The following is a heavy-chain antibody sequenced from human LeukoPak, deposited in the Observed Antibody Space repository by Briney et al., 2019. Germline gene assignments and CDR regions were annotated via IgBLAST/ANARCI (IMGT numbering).Heavy chain of an antibody. Sequence: PSETLSLTCAVYGGSFSGYYWSWIRQLPGKGLEWIGEINHSGSTNYNPSLKSRVTISVDTSKNQFSLKLSSVTAADTAVYYCARRRKYSGYDSSWGQGTLVTVSS. D-gene: IGHD5-12*01. CDR3: ARRRKYSGYDSS. J-gene: IGHJ5*02. CDR2: INHSGST. CDR1: GGSFSGYY. V-gene: IGHV4-34*01.